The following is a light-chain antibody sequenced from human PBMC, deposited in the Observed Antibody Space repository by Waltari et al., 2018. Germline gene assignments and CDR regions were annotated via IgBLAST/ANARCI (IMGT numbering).Light chain of an antibody. CDR1: QSISSL. CDR2: KAS. J-gene: IGKJ1*01. Sequence: DIQMTQSPSTLAASVGDRVTITCRASQSISSLLGWYQQKPGNAPKLLIYKASSLQSGVPSRFSGSGSGTEFTLTISSLQPDDFATYYCQQYNRYWTFGQGTKVEIK. CDR3: QQYNRYWT. V-gene: IGKV1-5*03.